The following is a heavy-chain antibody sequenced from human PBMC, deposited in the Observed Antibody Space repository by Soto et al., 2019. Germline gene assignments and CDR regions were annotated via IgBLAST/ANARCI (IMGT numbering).Heavy chain of an antibody. V-gene: IGHV4-4*02. D-gene: IGHD6-13*01. CDR2: IYHSGST. J-gene: IGHJ4*02. Sequence: SETLSLTCAVSGDSISSGYWWSWVRQPPGKGLEWIGEIYHSGSTNYNPSLRSRVTISVDRSKSQFSLKLNSVTAADTALYYSARRRDSSSWLFDYWGQGTQVTVSS. CDR3: ARRRDSSSWLFDY. CDR1: GDSISSGYW.